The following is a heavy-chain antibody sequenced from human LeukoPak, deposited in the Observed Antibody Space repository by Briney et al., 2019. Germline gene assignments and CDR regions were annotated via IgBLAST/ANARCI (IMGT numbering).Heavy chain of an antibody. V-gene: IGHV4-59*01. CDR3: ARPYSSSAHGSFDI. CDR1: GGPISSYY. CDR2: ILYSGST. J-gene: IGHJ3*02. D-gene: IGHD6-6*01. Sequence: SETLSLTCSVSGGPISSYYWSWFRQPPGKGLEWIGYILYSGSTNYNPSLKSRVTISADTSRNQFSLQLTSVTAADTAVYYCARPYSSSAHGSFDIWGQGTMVTVSS.